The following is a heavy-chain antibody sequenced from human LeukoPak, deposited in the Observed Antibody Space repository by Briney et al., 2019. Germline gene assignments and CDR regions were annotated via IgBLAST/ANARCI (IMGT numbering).Heavy chain of an antibody. V-gene: IGHV3-49*04. J-gene: IGHJ6*02. CDR1: GFTFGDYG. D-gene: IGHD5-18*01. CDR3: ARDRDRWIRGGMDV. Sequence: GSLRLSCITSGFTFGDYGLSWVRQAPGKGLEWVGFIRSKAYGATTEYAASLKDRFTISRDDSKSIAYLQVNSLKTEDTAVYYCARDRDRWIRGGMDVWGQGTTVTVSS. CDR2: IRSKAYGATT.